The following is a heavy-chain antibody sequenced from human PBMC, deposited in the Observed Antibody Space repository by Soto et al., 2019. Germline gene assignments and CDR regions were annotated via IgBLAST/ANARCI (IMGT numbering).Heavy chain of an antibody. J-gene: IGHJ4*02. CDR2: ISSSSSTI. D-gene: IGHD3-22*01. Sequence: GGSLRLSCAASGFTFSSYSMNWVRQAPGKGLEWVSYISSSSSTIYYADSAKGRFTISRDNAKNSLYLQMNSLRDEDTAVYYCAREPDLQYYYDSSGYYSVLDYWGQGTLVTVSS. V-gene: IGHV3-48*02. CDR1: GFTFSSYS. CDR3: AREPDLQYYYDSSGYYSVLDY.